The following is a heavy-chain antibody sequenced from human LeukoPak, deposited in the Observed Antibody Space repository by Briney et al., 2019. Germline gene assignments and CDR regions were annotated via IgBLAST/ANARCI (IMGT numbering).Heavy chain of an antibody. Sequence: SVKVSCKASGGTFSSYAISWVRQAPGQGLEWMGRIIPIFGTANYAQKFQGRVTITTDESTSTAYMELSSLGSEDTAVYYCARGTGYSSGWYYAYFDYWGQGTLVTVSS. CDR2: IIPIFGTA. CDR1: GGTFSSYA. J-gene: IGHJ4*02. CDR3: ARGTGYSSGWYYAYFDY. D-gene: IGHD6-19*01. V-gene: IGHV1-69*05.